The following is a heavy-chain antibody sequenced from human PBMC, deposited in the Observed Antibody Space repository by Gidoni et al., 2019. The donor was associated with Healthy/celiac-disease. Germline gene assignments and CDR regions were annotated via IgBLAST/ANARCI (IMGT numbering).Heavy chain of an antibody. CDR3: ARSTIITGANWYFDL. V-gene: IGHV4-59*01. CDR1: GGSISSYY. D-gene: IGHD7-27*01. J-gene: IGHJ2*01. Sequence: QVQLQESGPGLVKPSETLSLTCTVSGGSISSYYWSWIRQPPGKGVEWNGYIYYSGSTNYHPSLKSRVTISVDTSKNQFSLKLSSVTAADTAVYYCARSTIITGANWYFDLWGRGTLVTVSS. CDR2: IYYSGST.